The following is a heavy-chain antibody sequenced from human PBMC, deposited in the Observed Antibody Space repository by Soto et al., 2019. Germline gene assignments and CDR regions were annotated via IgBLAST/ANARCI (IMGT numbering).Heavy chain of an antibody. J-gene: IGHJ6*02. CDR3: ARDRPRFGESDYGMDV. Sequence: EVQLVESGGGLVQPGGSLRLSCAASGFSFSRLEMNWVRQAPRKGLQWVSYISSSSTTIYYADSVTGRFTISRDNARNSLYLQMDSLRAEDTAVYYCARDRPRFGESDYGMDVWGQGTTVTVSS. V-gene: IGHV3-48*03. D-gene: IGHD3-10*01. CDR1: GFSFSRLE. CDR2: ISSSSTTI.